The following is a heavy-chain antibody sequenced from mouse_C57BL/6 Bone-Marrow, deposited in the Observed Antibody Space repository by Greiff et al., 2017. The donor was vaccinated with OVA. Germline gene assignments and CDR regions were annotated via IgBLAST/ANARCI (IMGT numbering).Heavy chain of an antibody. Sequence: VQLQQSGPGLAKPSQTLSLTCSVTGYSITSDYWNWIRKFPGNKLEYMGYISYSGSTYYNPSLKSRISITRDTSKNQYYLQLNSVTTEDTATDYCARIYYSNYGAMDYWGQGTSVTVSS. CDR3: ARIYYSNYGAMDY. D-gene: IGHD2-5*01. CDR1: GYSITSDY. CDR2: ISYSGST. V-gene: IGHV3-8*01. J-gene: IGHJ4*01.